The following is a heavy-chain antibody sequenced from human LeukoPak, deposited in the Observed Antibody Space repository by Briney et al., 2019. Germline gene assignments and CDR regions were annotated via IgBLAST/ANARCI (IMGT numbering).Heavy chain of an antibody. CDR1: GLTFYSYG. CDR3: AKGHSAHGTGFDC. V-gene: IGHV3-23*01. Sequence: PGGSLRLSCAASGLTFYSYGMSWVRQAPGKGLEWVSGISGSGDTTYYADSMKGRFTISRDNSKNTLYLQMNSLRVEDTAVYYCAKGHSAHGTGFDCWGQGTLVAVSS. J-gene: IGHJ4*02. CDR2: ISGSGDTT. D-gene: IGHD1-14*01.